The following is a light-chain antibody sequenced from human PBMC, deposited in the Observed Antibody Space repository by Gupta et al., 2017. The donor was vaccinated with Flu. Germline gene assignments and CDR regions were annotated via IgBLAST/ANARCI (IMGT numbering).Light chain of an antibody. CDR2: IGS. J-gene: IGKJ4*01. Sequence: VMTPSSLLLPVTSGKPAPMYWRSSKSHQHSNGNNYLDWYLQKPGQSPQLLIYIGSNRASGVPDRFSGSGSGTDFTLNISRVEAEDFAVYYCMQSLQTSLTFGGGTKVEIK. V-gene: IGKV2-28*01. CDR1: KSHQHSNGNNY. CDR3: MQSLQTSLT.